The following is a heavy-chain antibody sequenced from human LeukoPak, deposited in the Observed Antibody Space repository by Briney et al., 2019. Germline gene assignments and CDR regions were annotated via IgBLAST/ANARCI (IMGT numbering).Heavy chain of an antibody. V-gene: IGHV3-21*01. CDR3: ASLSAANYYDSSGYPYYFDY. J-gene: IGHJ4*02. CDR1: GFTFSSYW. D-gene: IGHD3-22*01. CDR2: ISSSSSYI. Sequence: PGGSLRLSCAASGFTFSSYWMNWVRQAPGKGLEWVSSISSSSSYIYYADSVKGRFTISRDNAKNSLYLQMNSLRAEDTAVYYCASLSAANYYDSSGYPYYFDYWGQGTLVTVSS.